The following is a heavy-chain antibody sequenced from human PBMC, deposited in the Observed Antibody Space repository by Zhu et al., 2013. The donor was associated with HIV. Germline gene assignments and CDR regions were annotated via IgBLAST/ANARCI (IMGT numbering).Heavy chain of an antibody. CDR2: IIPIFGTA. V-gene: IGHV1-69*01. CDR3: ARGGYYDFWSGRNWFDP. J-gene: IGHJ5*02. D-gene: IGHD3-3*01. Sequence: QVQLVQSGAEVKKPGSSVKVSCKASGGTFSSYAISWVRQAPGQGLEWMGGIIPIFGTANYAQKFQGRVTITADESTSTAYMELSSLRSEDTAVYYCARGGYYDFWSGRNWFDPWGQGTLVTVSS. CDR1: GGTFSSYA.